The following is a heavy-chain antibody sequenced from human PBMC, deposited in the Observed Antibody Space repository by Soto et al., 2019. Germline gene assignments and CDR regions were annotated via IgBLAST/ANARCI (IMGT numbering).Heavy chain of an antibody. D-gene: IGHD3-22*01. Sequence: SVKVSCKASGGTFSSSAISWVRQAPGQGLEWMGGIIPIFGTANYAQKSQGRVTITADESTSTAYMELSSLRSEDTAVYYCARLEDSSGYYSYYFDYWGQGTLVTVSS. J-gene: IGHJ4*02. V-gene: IGHV1-69*13. CDR1: GGTFSSSA. CDR3: ARLEDSSGYYSYYFDY. CDR2: IIPIFGTA.